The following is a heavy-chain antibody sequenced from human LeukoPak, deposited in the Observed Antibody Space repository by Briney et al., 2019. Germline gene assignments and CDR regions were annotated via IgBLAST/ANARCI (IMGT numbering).Heavy chain of an antibody. CDR1: GGSISRYY. J-gene: IGHJ4*02. CDR2: IFYSGGP. V-gene: IGHV4-59*08. Sequence: SSETLSLTCTVSGGSISRYYWSWIRQPPGKGLEWIGNIFYSGGPNYNPSLKSRVTISFDTSKNQFSLKLSSVTAADTAVYYCARVGHLAAAGTYDYWGQGTRVTVSS. CDR3: ARVGHLAAAGTYDY. D-gene: IGHD6-13*01.